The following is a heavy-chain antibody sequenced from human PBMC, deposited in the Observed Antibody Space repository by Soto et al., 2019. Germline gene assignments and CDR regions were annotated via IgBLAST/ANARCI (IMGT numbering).Heavy chain of an antibody. CDR3: ARVFSSGSGWMYYFDF. D-gene: IGHD6-19*01. CDR2: VFHTGGT. V-gene: IGHV4-4*02. J-gene: IGHJ4*02. Sequence: QVQLQESGPGLVKPSETLSLTCTVSSDSIAGENWWSWVRQPPGLGLEWIGEVFHTGGTNYNPSLKSRFTMEVDKSKNQFSLDLISATAAATAVYYCARVFSSGSGWMYYFDFWGQGTLVSVSS. CDR1: SDSIAGENW.